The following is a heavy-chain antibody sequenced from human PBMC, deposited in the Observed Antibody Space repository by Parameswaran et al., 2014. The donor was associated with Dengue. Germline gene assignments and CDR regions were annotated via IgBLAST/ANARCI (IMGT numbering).Heavy chain of an antibody. CDR3: TNKLCTNSYCPGAFDY. J-gene: IGHJ4*02. V-gene: IGHV1-69*01. Sequence: WVRQAPGQGLEWMGGIIPVFGIGNNAQKFQNRLTITADESTTTVYMDLSGLTSADTAVYYCTNKLCTNSYCPGAFDYWGQGTLVTVSS. CDR2: IIPVFGIG. D-gene: IGHD2-8*01.